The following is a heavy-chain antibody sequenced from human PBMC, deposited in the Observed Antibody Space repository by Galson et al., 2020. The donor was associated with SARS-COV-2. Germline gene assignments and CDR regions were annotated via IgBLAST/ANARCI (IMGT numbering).Heavy chain of an antibody. CDR1: GFTFSSYW. V-gene: IGHV3-74*01. J-gene: IGHJ5*02. Sequence: GGSLRLSCEASGFTFSSYWMHWVRQAPGKGLVWVSRINSDGSRTLYADSVKGRFTISRDNTKNTLYLQMNSLRAEDTAVYYCARGYGGNSLGWFDPWGQGTLVTVSS. D-gene: IGHD2-21*02. CDR2: INSDGSRT. CDR3: ARGYGGNSLGWFDP.